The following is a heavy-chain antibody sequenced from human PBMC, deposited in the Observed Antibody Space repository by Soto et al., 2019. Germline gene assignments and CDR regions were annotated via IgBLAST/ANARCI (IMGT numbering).Heavy chain of an antibody. CDR2: IYYSGST. J-gene: IGHJ5*02. CDR1: GGNISSSGYY. D-gene: IGHD3-22*01. V-gene: IGHV4-39*01. CDR3: ARIVAVKDNWFDP. Sequence: PLETQCLTCTVSGGNISSSGYYWGWKRQPPGKGLEWIGSIYYSGSTYYNPSLKSRVTISVDTSKNQFSLKLSSVTAADTAVYYCARIVAVKDNWFDPWGQGTLVTVSS.